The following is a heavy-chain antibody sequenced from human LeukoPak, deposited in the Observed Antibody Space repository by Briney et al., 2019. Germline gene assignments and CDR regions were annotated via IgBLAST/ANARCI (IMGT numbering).Heavy chain of an antibody. J-gene: IGHJ3*02. D-gene: IGHD6-13*01. CDR3: ARDKGQQLVVGAFDI. V-gene: IGHV3-21*01. Sequence: GGSLRLSCAASGFTFSSYSMNWVRQAPGKGLEWVSSISSSSSYIYYADSVKGRFTISRDNAKNSLYLQMNSLRAEDTAVYYCARDKGQQLVVGAFDIWGQGTMVTVSS. CDR1: GFTFSSYS. CDR2: ISSSSSYI.